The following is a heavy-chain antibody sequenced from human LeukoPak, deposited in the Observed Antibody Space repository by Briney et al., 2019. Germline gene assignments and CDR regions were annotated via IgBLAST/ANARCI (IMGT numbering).Heavy chain of an antibody. CDR2: IYYSGST. D-gene: IGHD2-2*01. Sequence: SETLSLTCTVSGGSISSYYWSWIRQPPGKGLEWIGYIYYSGSTNYNPFLKSRVTISVDTSKNQFSLKLSSVTAADTAVYYCASYTTSRYCSSTSCYRAFDIWGQGTVVTVSS. V-gene: IGHV4-59*01. CDR3: ASYTTSRYCSSTSCYRAFDI. J-gene: IGHJ3*02. CDR1: GGSISSYY.